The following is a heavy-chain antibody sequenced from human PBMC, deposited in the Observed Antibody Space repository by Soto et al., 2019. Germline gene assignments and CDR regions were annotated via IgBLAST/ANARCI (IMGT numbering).Heavy chain of an antibody. D-gene: IGHD6-19*01. CDR3: ARDRNGQWPVMAWFDP. CDR1: GGSISSYY. Sequence: PSETRSLTCTVSGGSISSYYWSWIRQPPGKGLEWIGYIYYSGSTNYNPSLKSRVTISVDTSKNQFSLKLSSVTAADTAVYYCARDRNGQWPVMAWFDPWGQGTLVTV. J-gene: IGHJ5*02. CDR2: IYYSGST. V-gene: IGHV4-59*01.